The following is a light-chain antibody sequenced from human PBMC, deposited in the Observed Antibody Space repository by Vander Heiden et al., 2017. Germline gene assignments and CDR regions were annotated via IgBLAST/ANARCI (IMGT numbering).Light chain of an antibody. J-gene: IGLJ2*01. V-gene: IGLV1-40*01. CDR2: ANS. CDR1: SSNIGAGYY. CDR3: QSYDSSLGGSL. Sequence: QSVLTQPHSRSGAPGQGVIFPCTGISSNIGAGYYLRWYQQLPGTAPKLLISANSNRPSGVPDRFSGSKSGTSASLAITGLQSEDEADYYCQSYDSSLGGSLFGGGTKLTVL.